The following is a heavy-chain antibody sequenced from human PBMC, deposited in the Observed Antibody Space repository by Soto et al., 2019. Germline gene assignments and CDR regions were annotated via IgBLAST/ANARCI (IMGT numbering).Heavy chain of an antibody. V-gene: IGHV1-18*01. CDR3: VRHEDYYDSSGYRGMDY. CDR2: ISAYNGNT. Sequence: QVQLVQSGAEVKKPGASVKVSCKASGYTFTSYGISWVRQAPGQGLEWMGWISAYNGNTNYAQKLQGRVTMTTDTSTSTAYMELRSLRSDDTAVYYCVRHEDYYDSSGYRGMDYWGQGTLVTVSS. CDR1: GYTFTSYG. D-gene: IGHD3-22*01. J-gene: IGHJ4*02.